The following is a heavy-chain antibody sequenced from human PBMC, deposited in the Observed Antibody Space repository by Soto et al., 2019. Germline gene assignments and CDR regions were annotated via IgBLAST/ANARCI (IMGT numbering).Heavy chain of an antibody. CDR1: GGSISSYY. CDR3: ARSTVTTKNWFDH. J-gene: IGHJ5*02. D-gene: IGHD4-17*01. Sequence: SETLSLTCTVSGGSISSYYRSWIRQPPGKGLEWIGYIYYSGSTNYNPSLKSRVTISVDTSKNQFSLKLSSVTAADTAVYYCARSTVTTKNWFDHWGQGTLVTVSS. CDR2: IYYSGST. V-gene: IGHV4-59*01.